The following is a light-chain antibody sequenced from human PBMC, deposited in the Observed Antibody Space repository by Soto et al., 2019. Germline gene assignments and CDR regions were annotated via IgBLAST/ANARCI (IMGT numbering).Light chain of an antibody. CDR2: GAS. CDR3: QQYNTWLWT. V-gene: IGKV3-15*01. J-gene: IGKJ1*01. Sequence: EVVMTQSPATLSVSPGERVTLSCRASQSINAHLAWYQQKPGQAPRLLIHGASTRATGIPARFSGSGFGTEFILTISSPQSEDFAVYYCQQYNTWLWTFGQVTKVEIQ. CDR1: QSINAH.